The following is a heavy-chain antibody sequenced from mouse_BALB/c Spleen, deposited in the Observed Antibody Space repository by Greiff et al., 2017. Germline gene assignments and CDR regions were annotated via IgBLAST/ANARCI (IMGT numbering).Heavy chain of an antibody. CDR1: GFTFSSFG. CDR2: ISSGSSTI. Sequence: EVNVVESGGGLVQPGGSRKLSCAASGFTFSSFGMHWVRQAPEKGLEWVAYISSGSSTIYYADTVKGRFTISRDNPKNTLFLQMTSLRSEDTAMYYCARSLYGTQFAYWGQGTLVTVSA. CDR3: ARSLYGTQFAY. V-gene: IGHV5-17*02. D-gene: IGHD2-1*01. J-gene: IGHJ3*01.